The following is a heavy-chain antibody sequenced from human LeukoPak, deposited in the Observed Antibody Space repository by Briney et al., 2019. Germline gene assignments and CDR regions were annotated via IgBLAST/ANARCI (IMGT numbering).Heavy chain of an antibody. D-gene: IGHD1-26*01. CDR1: GFTFSRYG. CDR2: ISLDGSNK. J-gene: IGHJ4*02. V-gene: IGHV3-30*03. Sequence: PGGSQRLSCAASGFTFSRYGMHWVRQAPGKGLEWVAFISLDGSNKYYADSVKGRFTISRDNSKNTLSLQMNSLRAEDTAIYYCARDSDGTYSGEGGKFDYWGQGTLVTVSS. CDR3: ARDSDGTYSGEGGKFDY.